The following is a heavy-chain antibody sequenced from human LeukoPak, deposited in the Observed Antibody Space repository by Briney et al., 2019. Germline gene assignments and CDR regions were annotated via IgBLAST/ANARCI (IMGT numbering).Heavy chain of an antibody. V-gene: IGHV3-23*01. CDR3: AKELIIAAAGTLGFDY. D-gene: IGHD6-13*01. J-gene: IGHJ4*02. CDR1: GFTFDSYA. Sequence: GGSLRLSCAASGFTFDSYAMSWVRQAPGKGLEWVSAISGSGGSTYYADSVKGRFTISRDNSKNTLYLQMNSLRAEDTAVYYCAKELIIAAAGTLGFDYWGQGTLVTVSS. CDR2: ISGSGGST.